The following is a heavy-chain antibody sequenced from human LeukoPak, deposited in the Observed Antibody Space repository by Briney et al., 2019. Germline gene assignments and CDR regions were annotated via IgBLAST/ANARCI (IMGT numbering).Heavy chain of an antibody. CDR3: ARDVTPSYSSSWYIGWFDP. J-gene: IGHJ5*02. V-gene: IGHV4-59*01. D-gene: IGHD6-13*01. CDR2: IYYSGST. CDR1: GGSISSYH. Sequence: PSETLSLTCTVSGGSISSYHWSWIRQPPGKGLEWIGYIYYSGSTNYNPSLKSRVTISVDTSKNQFSLKLSSVTAADTAVYYCARDVTPSYSSSWYIGWFDPWGQGTLVTVSS.